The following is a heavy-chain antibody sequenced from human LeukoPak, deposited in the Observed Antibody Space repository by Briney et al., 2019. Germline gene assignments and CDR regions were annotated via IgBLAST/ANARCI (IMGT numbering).Heavy chain of an antibody. CDR2: MNPNSGNT. J-gene: IGHJ6*02. D-gene: IGHD1-14*01. CDR3: AREETHHVYYGMDV. CDR1: GYTFTSYD. V-gene: IGHV1-8*01. Sequence: ASVKVSCKASGYTFTSYDINWVRQATGQGPEWMGWMNPNSGNTGYAQKFQGRVTITADESTSTAYMELRSLRSDDTAVYYCAREETHHVYYGMDVWGQGTMVTVSS.